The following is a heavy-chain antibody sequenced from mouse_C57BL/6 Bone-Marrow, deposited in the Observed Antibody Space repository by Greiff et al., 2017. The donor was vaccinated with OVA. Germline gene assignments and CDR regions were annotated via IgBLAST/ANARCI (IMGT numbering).Heavy chain of an antibody. CDR3: TTDYDGY. V-gene: IGHV14-4*01. CDR1: SFNIKDDY. J-gene: IGHJ2*01. CDR2: IDPENGDT. Sequence: VQLQQSGAELVRPGASVKLSCTASSFNIKDDYMHWVKQRPEQGLEWIGWIDPENGDTEYASKFQGKATITADTSSNTAYLQLSSLTSEDTAVYYCTTDYDGYWGQGTTLTVSS. D-gene: IGHD2-4*01.